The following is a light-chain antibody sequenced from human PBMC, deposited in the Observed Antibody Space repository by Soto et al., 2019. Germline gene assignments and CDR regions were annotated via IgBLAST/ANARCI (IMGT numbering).Light chain of an antibody. CDR1: SSDVGGYNY. Sequence: QSALTHPRSVSGSPGQSVTISCTGTSSDVGGYNYVSWYQQHQGKAPKLMIYDVTKRPSGVPDRFSGSKSGNTAYLTISGLQAEDEAEYYCSSYTNINTRACVFGTGTKVTVL. CDR3: SSYTNINTRACV. V-gene: IGLV2-11*01. J-gene: IGLJ1*01. CDR2: DVT.